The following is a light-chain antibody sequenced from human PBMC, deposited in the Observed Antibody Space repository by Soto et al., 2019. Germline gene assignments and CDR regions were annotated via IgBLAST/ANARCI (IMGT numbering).Light chain of an antibody. CDR2: DAS. Sequence: DIQMTQSAPTLSASPGDRVTITCGASESISSWLAWYQLKPGKAPKLLIYDASTLQSGVPSSFSGSGYGTEFNLTISSLQTDDFATYYCQHYNSYSEAFGQGTKVDIK. CDR1: ESISSW. CDR3: QHYNSYSEA. J-gene: IGKJ1*01. V-gene: IGKV1-5*01.